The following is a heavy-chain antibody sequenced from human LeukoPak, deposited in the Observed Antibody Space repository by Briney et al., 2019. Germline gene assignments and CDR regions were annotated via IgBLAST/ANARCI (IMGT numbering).Heavy chain of an antibody. V-gene: IGHV1-69*04. CDR1: GGTFSSYA. Sequence: GASVKVSCKASGGTFSSYAISWVRQAPGQGLEWMGRIIPILGIANYAQKFQGRVTITADKSTSTAYMGLSSLRSEDTAVYYCASGMPNDYWGQGTLVTVSS. J-gene: IGHJ4*02. CDR3: ASGMPNDY. CDR2: IIPILGIA. D-gene: IGHD1-26*01.